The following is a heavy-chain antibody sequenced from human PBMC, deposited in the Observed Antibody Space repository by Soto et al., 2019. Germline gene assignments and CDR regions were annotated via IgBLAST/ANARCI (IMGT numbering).Heavy chain of an antibody. CDR3: ARVMLGGHSDY. CDR2: MNPNSGNT. J-gene: IGHJ4*02. V-gene: IGHV1-8*01. Sequence: GASEKVSCKASGYTFTNNAINWVRQAPGQGLEWMGWMNPNSGNTGYAQKFQGRVTMTRNTSIRTAYIDLSSLSSDDTAVYYCARVMLGGHSDYWGQGTLVTVSS. CDR1: GYTFTNNA. D-gene: IGHD2-15*01.